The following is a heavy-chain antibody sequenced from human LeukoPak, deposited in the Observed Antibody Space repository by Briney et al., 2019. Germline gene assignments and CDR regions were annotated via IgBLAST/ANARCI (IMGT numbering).Heavy chain of an antibody. Sequence: GGSLRLSCAASGFTFSSYAMHWVRQVPGKGLEWVSVISGSGDNTYYADSVKGRFTISRDNSKNMLYLQMNSLRAEDTAVYYCAKWKYSNSGIDDYWGQGTLVTVSS. D-gene: IGHD6-6*01. J-gene: IGHJ4*02. CDR3: AKWKYSNSGIDDY. CDR2: ISGSGDNT. CDR1: GFTFSSYA. V-gene: IGHV3-23*01.